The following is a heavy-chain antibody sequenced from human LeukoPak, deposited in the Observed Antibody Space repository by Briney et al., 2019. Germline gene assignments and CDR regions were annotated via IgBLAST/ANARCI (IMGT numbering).Heavy chain of an antibody. CDR3: ARDSTGVGARNAPFDY. CDR1: GYTFTGYG. J-gene: IGHJ4*02. CDR2: ISAYNGNT. D-gene: IGHD1-26*01. Sequence: ASVKVSCKASGYTFTGYGISWVRQAPGQGLEWMGWISAYNGNTNYAQKLQGRVTMTTDTSTSTAYMELRSLRSDDTAVYYCARDSTGVGARNAPFDYWGQGTLVTVSS. V-gene: IGHV1-18*01.